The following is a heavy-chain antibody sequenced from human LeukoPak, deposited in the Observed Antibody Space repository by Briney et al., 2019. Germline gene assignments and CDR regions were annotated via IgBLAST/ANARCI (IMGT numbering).Heavy chain of an antibody. CDR3: TRGPILLWIHNGMDV. CDR1: GFTFGDHA. V-gene: IGHV3-49*04. CDR2: IRSKADGGTT. Sequence: GGSLRLSCTTSGFTFGDHAMSWVRQAPGKGLEWVGFIRSKADGGTTEYAASVKGRFTISRDDSQSIASLQLNSLKTEDTAFYYCTRGPILLWIHNGMDVCGQGTTVTVSS. J-gene: IGHJ6*02. D-gene: IGHD3-10*01.